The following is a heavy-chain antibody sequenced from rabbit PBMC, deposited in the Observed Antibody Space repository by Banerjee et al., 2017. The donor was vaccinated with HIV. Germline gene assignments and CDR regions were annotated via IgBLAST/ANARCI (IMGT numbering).Heavy chain of an antibody. CDR1: GIDFSTYG. J-gene: IGHJ4*01. CDR3: ARGDYSSGWGNL. V-gene: IGHV1S47*01. Sequence: QEQLVESGGGLVTLGGSLKLSCKASGIDFSTYGISWVRQAPGKGLEWIAYIYPDYGRTDYASWVNGRFSISRSTSLNTVTLQMTSLTAADTATYFCARGDYSSGWGNLWGQGTLVTIS. CDR2: IYPDYGRT. D-gene: IGHD4-1*01.